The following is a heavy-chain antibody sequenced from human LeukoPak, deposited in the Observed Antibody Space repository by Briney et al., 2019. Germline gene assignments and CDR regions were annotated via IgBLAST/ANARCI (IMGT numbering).Heavy chain of an antibody. J-gene: IGHJ4*02. V-gene: IGHV1-2*02. CDR2: INPNSGGT. D-gene: IGHD4-17*01. CDR1: GYTFTGYY. Sequence: ASVKVSCKASGYTFTGYYMHWVRQVPGQGLEWMGWINPNSGGTNYAQKFQGRVTMTRDTSISTAYMELSRLRSDDTAVYYCARDGDYGDESFDYWGQGTLVTVSS. CDR3: ARDGDYGDESFDY.